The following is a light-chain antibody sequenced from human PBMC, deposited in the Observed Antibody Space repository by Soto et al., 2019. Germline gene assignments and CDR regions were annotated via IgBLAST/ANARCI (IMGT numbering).Light chain of an antibody. Sequence: ENELTQSPGPLSLSPGERATLSCRASQSVCRSYLDRDQQKPGQAPRLLIYGASNRATGIPDRFSGSGTGTDFTITISRLELLDLSVYYCQQYGSLPPYTFGQGTKLEIK. CDR1: QSVCRSY. V-gene: IGKV3-20*01. CDR3: QQYGSLPPYT. CDR2: GAS. J-gene: IGKJ2*01.